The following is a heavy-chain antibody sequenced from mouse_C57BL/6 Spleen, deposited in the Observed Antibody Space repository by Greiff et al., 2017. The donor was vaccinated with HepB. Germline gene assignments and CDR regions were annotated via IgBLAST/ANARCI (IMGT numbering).Heavy chain of an antibody. D-gene: IGHD2-1*01. CDR2: IRNKANGYTT. CDR1: GFTFTDYY. Sequence: EVKLQESGGGLVQPGGSLSLSCAASGFTFTDYYMSWVRQPPGKALEWLGFIRNKANGYTTEYSASVKGRFTISRDNSQSILYLQMNALRAEDSATYYCARSYGNYEDYWGQGTLVTVSA. V-gene: IGHV7-3*01. J-gene: IGHJ3*01. CDR3: ARSYGNYEDY.